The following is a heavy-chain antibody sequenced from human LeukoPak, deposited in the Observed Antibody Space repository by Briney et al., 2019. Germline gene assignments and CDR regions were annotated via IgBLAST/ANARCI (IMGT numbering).Heavy chain of an antibody. Sequence: SETLSLTCTISGDSTNTYFWSWIRQPPGKGLEWIGYIYYTGTTNCHPSLKSRVTISVDTSKNQFSLKVSSVTAADTGVYYCASKSTDHGELRFDYWGQGTLVTVSS. D-gene: IGHD4-17*01. CDR1: GDSTNTYF. J-gene: IGHJ4*02. V-gene: IGHV4-59*01. CDR3: ASKSTDHGELRFDY. CDR2: IYYTGTT.